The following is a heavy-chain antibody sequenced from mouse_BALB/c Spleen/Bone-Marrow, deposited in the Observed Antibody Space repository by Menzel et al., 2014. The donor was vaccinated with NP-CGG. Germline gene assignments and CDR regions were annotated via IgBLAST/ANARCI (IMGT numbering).Heavy chain of an antibody. CDR2: NRNKANGYTT. J-gene: IGHJ2*01. CDR1: GFTFTDYY. CDR3: ARDKGRVFFDY. Sequence: EVKLMESGGGLVQPGGSLRLSCATSGFTFTDYYMNWVRQPPGKALEWLGFNRNKANGYTTEYSASVKGRFTISRDNSQNILYLQMNTLRAEDSATYYCARDKGRVFFDYWGQGTTLTVSS. V-gene: IGHV7-3*02.